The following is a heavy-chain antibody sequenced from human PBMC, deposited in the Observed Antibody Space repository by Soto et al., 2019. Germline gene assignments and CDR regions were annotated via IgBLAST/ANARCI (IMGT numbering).Heavy chain of an antibody. V-gene: IGHV3-11*01. CDR1: GFTFGDYY. D-gene: IGHD6-6*01. CDR2: ISSSGSST. Sequence: QLQLVESGGGLVKPGGSLRLSCAASGFTFGDYYRSWIRQAPGKGREWVSYISSSGSSTYYVDSVRGRFTISRNNANNSMYLQMDSLGAEDTAVYYCARAAAARHAAWYWGQGTLVTVSS. CDR3: ARAAAARHAAWY. J-gene: IGHJ4*02.